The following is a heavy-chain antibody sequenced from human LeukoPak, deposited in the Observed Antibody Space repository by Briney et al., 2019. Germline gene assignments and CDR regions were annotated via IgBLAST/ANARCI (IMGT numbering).Heavy chain of an antibody. CDR3: AGDYDSSGYYWMFDY. J-gene: IGHJ4*02. V-gene: IGHV4-39*07. CDR1: GGSISSSPYY. CDR2: IYYSGST. Sequence: SETLSLTCTVSGGSISSSPYYWGWNRQPPGKGLEWIGTIYYSGSTYYNPSLKSRVTISVDTSKNQFSLKVRSVTAADTAVYYCAGDYDSSGYYWMFDYWGQGTLVTVSS. D-gene: IGHD3-22*01.